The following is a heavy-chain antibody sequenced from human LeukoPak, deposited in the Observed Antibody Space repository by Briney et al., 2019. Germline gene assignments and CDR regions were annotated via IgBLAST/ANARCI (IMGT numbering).Heavy chain of an antibody. CDR3: ARGTGDSGSYFPWLDY. Sequence: SVKVSCKASGGTFSSYAISWVRQAPGQGLEWMGGIIPIFGTASYAQKFQGRVTITADESMSTAYMELSSLRSEDTAVYYCARGTGDSGSYFPWLDYWGQGTLVTVSS. J-gene: IGHJ4*02. V-gene: IGHV1-69*01. CDR1: GGTFSSYA. CDR2: IIPIFGTA. D-gene: IGHD1-26*01.